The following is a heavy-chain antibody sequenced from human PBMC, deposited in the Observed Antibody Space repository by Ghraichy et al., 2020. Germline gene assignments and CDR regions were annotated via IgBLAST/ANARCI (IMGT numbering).Heavy chain of an antibody. CDR2: IRSSGGSI. V-gene: IGHV3-48*03. D-gene: IGHD6-19*01. J-gene: IGHJ4*02. CDR1: GFTFKTYN. Sequence: LSLTCVASGFTFKTYNMAWVRQAPGKGLEWILYIRSSGGSIYYADSVKGRFTVSRDDARDSLYLQMDNLRGEDTAVYFCARDPGTGSGWYYFDHWGRGTLVTVSS. CDR3: ARDPGTGSGWYYFDH.